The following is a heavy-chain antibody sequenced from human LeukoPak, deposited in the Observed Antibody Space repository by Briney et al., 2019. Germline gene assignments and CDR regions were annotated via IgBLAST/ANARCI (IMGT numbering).Heavy chain of an antibody. D-gene: IGHD2-8*02. Sequence: TPGGSLRLSCAGSGFALKSYSLSWVRQAPGKGLEWVSSIGSTSAYIYYADSVKGRFTISRDNVDNVVYLQMTSLGAEDTAVYYCARVAVSGPTGWFDSWGQGTLVIVSS. J-gene: IGHJ5*01. CDR1: GFALKSYS. V-gene: IGHV3-21*01. CDR2: IGSTSAYI. CDR3: ARVAVSGPTGWFDS.